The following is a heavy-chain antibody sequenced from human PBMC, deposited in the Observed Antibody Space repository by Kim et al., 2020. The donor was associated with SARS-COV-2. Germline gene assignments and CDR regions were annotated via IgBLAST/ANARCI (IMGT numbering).Heavy chain of an antibody. J-gene: IGHJ4*02. V-gene: IGHV3-15*01. Sequence: GGSLRLSCAASGFSFSGAWMTWVRQAPGKGLEWIGRIRSSSDGRTTDYTASVKGRFTISRDDSKNTLYLQMNSLKTEDTAIYYCSADSFGACCMNYWGQGTPVTVSS. CDR3: SADSFGACCMNY. CDR2: IRSSSDGRTT. CDR1: GFSFSGAW. D-gene: IGHD2-21*02.